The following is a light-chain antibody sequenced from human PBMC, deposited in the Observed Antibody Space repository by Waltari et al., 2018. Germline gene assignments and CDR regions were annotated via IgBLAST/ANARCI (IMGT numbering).Light chain of an antibody. V-gene: IGKV3-20*01. CDR2: GAS. CDR1: QSVSSSY. CDR3: QQYGSSPGWT. Sequence: EIVLTQSPGTLSLSPGERATLSCRASQSVSSSYLAWYQQKPGQAPRLLIYGASSRATGIPDRCSGSRSGTDFTLTISRLEPEDFAVYYCQQYGSSPGWTFGQGTKVEIK. J-gene: IGKJ1*01.